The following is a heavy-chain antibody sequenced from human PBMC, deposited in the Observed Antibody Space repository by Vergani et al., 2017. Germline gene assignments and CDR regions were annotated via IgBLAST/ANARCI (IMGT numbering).Heavy chain of an antibody. Sequence: QVQLQQWGAGLLKPSETLSLTCAVYGGSFSGYYWSWIRQPPGKGLEWIGEINHSGSTNYNPSLKSRVTISVDTSKNQFSLKVTSVTAADTAVYYCTRQPQEGASGPPSVPTWGQGISVIVSS. J-gene: IGHJ4*02. CDR1: GGSFSGYY. CDR2: INHSGST. D-gene: IGHD5-12*01. CDR3: TRQPQEGASGPPSVPT. V-gene: IGHV4-34*01.